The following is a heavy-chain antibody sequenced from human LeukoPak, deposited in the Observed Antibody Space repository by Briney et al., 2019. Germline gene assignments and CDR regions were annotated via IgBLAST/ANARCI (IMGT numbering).Heavy chain of an antibody. Sequence: ASVKVSCKASGYTFTDYYIHWVRQAPGQGLEWMAWINPTTAGTNYAQKFQGRVTMTRDTSINTAYLELGRLRSDDTAVYYCARGEEWLSPPFDYWGQGTLVTVSS. V-gene: IGHV1-2*02. CDR1: GYTFTDYY. CDR2: INPTTAGT. J-gene: IGHJ4*02. CDR3: ARGEEWLSPPFDY. D-gene: IGHD6-19*01.